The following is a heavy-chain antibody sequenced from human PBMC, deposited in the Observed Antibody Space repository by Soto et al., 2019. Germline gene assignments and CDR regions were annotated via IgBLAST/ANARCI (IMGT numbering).Heavy chain of an antibody. J-gene: IGHJ6*02. CDR1: GGSISSYY. Sequence: SETLSLTCTVSGGSISSYYWSWIRQPPGKGLEWIGYIYYSGSTNYNPSLKSRVTISVDTSKNQFSLKLSSVTAADTAVYYCARDYGTYGSGSYGGYYYYYGMDVWGQGTTVTVSS. CDR3: ARDYGTYGSGSYGGYYYYYGMDV. V-gene: IGHV4-59*01. D-gene: IGHD3-10*01. CDR2: IYYSGST.